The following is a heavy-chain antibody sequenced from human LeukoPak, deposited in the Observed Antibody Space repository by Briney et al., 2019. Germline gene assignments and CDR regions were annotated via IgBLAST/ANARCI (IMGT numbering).Heavy chain of an antibody. Sequence: ASVKVSCKASGHTFTSYYMHWVRQAPGQGLEWMGIINPSGGSTSYAQKFQGRVTMTRDTSTSTVYMELSSLRSEDTAVYYCARDDLNEAGTSHWGQGTLVTVSS. CDR1: GHTFTSYY. V-gene: IGHV1-46*01. J-gene: IGHJ4*02. D-gene: IGHD6-19*01. CDR3: ARDDLNEAGTSH. CDR2: INPSGGST.